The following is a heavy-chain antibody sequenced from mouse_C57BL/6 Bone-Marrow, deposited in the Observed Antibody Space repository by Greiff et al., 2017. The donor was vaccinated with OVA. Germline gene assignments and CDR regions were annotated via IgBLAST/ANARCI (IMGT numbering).Heavy chain of an antibody. J-gene: IGHJ1*03. D-gene: IGHD2-1*01. Sequence: QVQLQQSGAELVKPGASVKISCKASGYAFSSYWMNWVKQRPGKGLEWIGQIYPGDGDTNYNGKFKGKATLTADKSSSTAYMQLSSLTSEDSAVYFCARSRYGNYLYFDVWGTGTTVTVSS. V-gene: IGHV1-80*01. CDR2: IYPGDGDT. CDR1: GYAFSSYW. CDR3: ARSRYGNYLYFDV.